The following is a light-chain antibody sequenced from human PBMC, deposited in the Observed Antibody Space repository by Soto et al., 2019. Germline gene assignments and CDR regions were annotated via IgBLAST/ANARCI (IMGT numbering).Light chain of an antibody. J-gene: IGKJ4*01. Sequence: RDRVTITCRASQSISSWLAWYQQKPGKAPKLLIYKASSLESGVPSRFSGSGSGTKFPLTISSLLPDDVAICYSQQIKGYPLTRGGGPRV. CDR2: KAS. V-gene: IGKV1-5*03. CDR3: QQIKGYPLT. CDR1: QSISSW.